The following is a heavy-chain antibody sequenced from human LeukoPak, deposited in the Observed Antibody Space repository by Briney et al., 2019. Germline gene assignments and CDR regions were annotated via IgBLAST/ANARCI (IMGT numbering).Heavy chain of an antibody. V-gene: IGHV3-23*01. J-gene: IGHJ4*02. CDR3: AKDFRIGYSAHFDY. Sequence: GGSLRLSCVGSGFTFRSHAMSWVRQAPEKGLEFVSGIYENGGTTYYADSVKGRFSISRDNSKNTLYLQIDSLRGEDTAVYYCAKDFRIGYSAHFDYWGQGALVTVSS. D-gene: IGHD2-21*01. CDR1: GFTFRSHA. CDR2: IYENGGTT.